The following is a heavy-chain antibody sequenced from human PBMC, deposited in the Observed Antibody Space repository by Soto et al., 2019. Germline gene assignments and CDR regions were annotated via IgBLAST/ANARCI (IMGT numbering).Heavy chain of an antibody. CDR3: AGEPYYYDSSGYYSYYYYGMDV. CDR1: GGPISSGGYY. D-gene: IGHD3-22*01. J-gene: IGHJ6*02. Sequence: QVQLQESGPGLVKPSQTLSLTCTVSGGPISSGGYYWSWIRQHPGKGLEWIGYIYYSGSTYYNPSLKSRVTISVDTSKNQFSLKLSSVTAADTAVYYCAGEPYYYDSSGYYSYYYYGMDVWGQGTTVTVSS. CDR2: IYYSGST. V-gene: IGHV4-31*03.